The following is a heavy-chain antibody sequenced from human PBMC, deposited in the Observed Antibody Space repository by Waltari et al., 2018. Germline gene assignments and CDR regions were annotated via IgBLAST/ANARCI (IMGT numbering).Heavy chain of an antibody. Sequence: QVQLVQSGAEVKKPGSSVKVSCKASGGTFSSYAISWVRQAPGQGLEWMGGIIPILGTANAAQKFQGRVTITADESTSTAYMELSSLRSEDTAVYYCAREGGKTGYYYYYMDVWGKGTTVTVSS. CDR2: IIPILGTA. V-gene: IGHV1-69*12. CDR3: AREGGKTGYYYYYMDV. CDR1: GGTFSSYA. J-gene: IGHJ6*03. D-gene: IGHD2-15*01.